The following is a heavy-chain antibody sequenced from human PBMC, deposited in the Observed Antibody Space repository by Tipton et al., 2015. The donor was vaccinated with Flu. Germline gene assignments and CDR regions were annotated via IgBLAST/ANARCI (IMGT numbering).Heavy chain of an antibody. Sequence: QLVQSGAEVRKPGASVKVSCKASGYTFTNYDINWVRQATGQGLEWMGWMSPNTGNTGYAQKFQGRVTMTRDTSISTAFMELSSLRSEDTAVYYCARVPPFHIWNDESDYWGQGTLVTVSS. J-gene: IGHJ4*02. D-gene: IGHD1-20*01. CDR1: GYTFTNYD. V-gene: IGHV1-8*01. CDR3: ARVPPFHIWNDESDY. CDR2: MSPNTGNT.